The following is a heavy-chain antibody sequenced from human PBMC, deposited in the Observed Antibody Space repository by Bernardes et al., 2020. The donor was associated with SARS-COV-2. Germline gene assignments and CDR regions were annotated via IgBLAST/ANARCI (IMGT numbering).Heavy chain of an antibody. J-gene: IGHJ5*02. CDR2: IYWDDDK. V-gene: IGHV2-5*02. Sequence: SGPTLVKPTQTLTLTCTFSGFSLSTSGVGVGWIRQPPGKALEWLALIYWDDDKRYSPSLKSRLTITKDTSKNQVVLTMTNMDPVDTATYYCAHRLAAGWYGDWFDPWGQGTLVTVSS. D-gene: IGHD6-19*01. CDR1: GFSLSTSGVG. CDR3: AHRLAAGWYGDWFDP.